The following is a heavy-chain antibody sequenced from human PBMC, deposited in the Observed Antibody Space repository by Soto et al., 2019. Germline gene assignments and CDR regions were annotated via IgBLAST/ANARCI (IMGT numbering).Heavy chain of an antibody. V-gene: IGHV3-30*01. J-gene: IGHJ4*02. CDR3: ARGDSNSWSDY. CDR2: ISYDGTNK. Sequence: QVQLVESGGGVVQPGRSLRLSCAASGFTFRTYAMDWVRQAPGKGLEWVAVISYDGTNKYYADSVKGRFTISRDNSKNTLSRQMNSLRAEDTAGYYCARGDSNSWSDYWGQGTLVTVSS. CDR1: GFTFRTYA. D-gene: IGHD6-13*01.